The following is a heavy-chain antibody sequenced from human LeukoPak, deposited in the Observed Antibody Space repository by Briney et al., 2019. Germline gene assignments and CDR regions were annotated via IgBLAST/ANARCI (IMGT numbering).Heavy chain of an antibody. CDR1: GYTFTSYG. CDR2: ISAYNGNT. J-gene: IGHJ4*02. Sequence: ASVKVSCKASGYTFTSYGISWVRQAPGQGLEWMGWISAYNGNTNYAQKLQGRVTMTTDTSTSTAYMELRSLRSDDTAVYYCARQEGNYDILTGYYTDFDYWGQGTLVTVSS. D-gene: IGHD3-9*01. CDR3: ARQEGNYDILTGYYTDFDY. V-gene: IGHV1-18*01.